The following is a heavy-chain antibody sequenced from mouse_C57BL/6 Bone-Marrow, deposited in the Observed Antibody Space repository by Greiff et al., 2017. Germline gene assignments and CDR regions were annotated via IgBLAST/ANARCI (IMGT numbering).Heavy chain of an antibody. J-gene: IGHJ3*01. Sequence: VQLQQSDAELVKPGASVKISCKVSGYTFTDHTIHWMKQRPEQGLEWIGYIYPRDGSTKYNEKFKGKATLTADTSSSTAYMQLNSLTSEDSAVYFCARRYDYGGAWFAYWGQGTLVTVSA. CDR1: GYTFTDHT. D-gene: IGHD2-4*01. CDR3: ARRYDYGGAWFAY. V-gene: IGHV1-78*01. CDR2: IYPRDGST.